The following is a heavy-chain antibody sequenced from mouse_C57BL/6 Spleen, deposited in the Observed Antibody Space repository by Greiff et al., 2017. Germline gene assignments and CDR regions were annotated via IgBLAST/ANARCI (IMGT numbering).Heavy chain of an antibody. CDR1: GYTFTDYY. CDR3: ARPDGSSPWYFDV. J-gene: IGHJ1*03. Sequence: EVQLQQSGPELVKPGASVKISCKASGYTFTDYYMNWVKQSHGKSLEWIGDINPNNGGTSYNQKFKGKATLTVDKSSSTAYMELRSLTSEDSAVYYCARPDGSSPWYFDVWGTGTTVTVSS. CDR2: INPNNGGT. V-gene: IGHV1-26*01. D-gene: IGHD1-1*01.